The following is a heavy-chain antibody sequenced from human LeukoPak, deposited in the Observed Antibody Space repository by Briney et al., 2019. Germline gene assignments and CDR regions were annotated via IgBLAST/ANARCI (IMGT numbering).Heavy chain of an antibody. V-gene: IGHV1-69*13. J-gene: IGHJ6*02. D-gene: IGHD3-3*02. CDR3: AGAHFWSGYYYYYYGMDV. CDR1: GGTFSSYA. CDR2: IIPIFGTA. Sequence: ASVKVSCKASGGTFSSYAISWVRQAPGQGLEWMGGIIPIFGTANYAQKFQGRVTITADESTSTAYMELSSLRSEDTAVYYCAGAHFWSGYYYYYYGMDVWGQGTTVTASS.